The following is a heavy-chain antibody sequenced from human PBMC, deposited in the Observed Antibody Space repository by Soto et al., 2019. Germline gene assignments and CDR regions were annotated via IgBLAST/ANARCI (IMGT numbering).Heavy chain of an antibody. CDR1: GYTFTSYY. V-gene: IGHV1-46*01. CDR3: ARDNCSSTSCYSLGPDY. J-gene: IGHJ4*02. Sequence: ASVKVSCKASGYTFTSYYMHWVRQAPGQGLEWMGIINPSGGSTSYAQKFQGRVTMTRDTSTSTVYMELSSLRSEDTAVYYCARDNCSSTSCYSLGPDYWGQGTLVTV. CDR2: INPSGGST. D-gene: IGHD2-2*01.